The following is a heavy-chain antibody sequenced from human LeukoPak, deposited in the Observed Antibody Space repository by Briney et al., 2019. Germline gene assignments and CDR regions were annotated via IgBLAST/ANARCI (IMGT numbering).Heavy chain of an antibody. CDR2: IYYSGST. CDR1: GASMRRYY. CDR3: ARIRGWEGSKYYYYYYMDV. V-gene: IGHV4-59*01. J-gene: IGHJ6*03. D-gene: IGHD1-26*01. Sequence: PSETLSLTCTVSGASMRRYYWSWIRQPPGKGLEWIGYIYYSGSTSYNPSLKSRVTMSLDTSKTQFSLKLTSVTAADTAVYFCARIRGWEGSKYYYYYYMDVWGKGTTVTVSS.